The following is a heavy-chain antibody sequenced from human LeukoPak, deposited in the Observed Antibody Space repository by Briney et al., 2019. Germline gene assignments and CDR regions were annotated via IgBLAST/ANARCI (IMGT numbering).Heavy chain of an antibody. Sequence: SETLSLTCAVYGGCFSGYYWSWIRQPPGKGLEWIGEINHSGSTNYNPSLKSRVTISVDTSKNQFSLKLSSVTAADTAVYYCARAAAAWRVERLRFDYWGQGTLVTVSS. CDR2: INHSGST. J-gene: IGHJ4*02. CDR3: ARAAAAWRVERLRFDY. V-gene: IGHV4-34*01. CDR1: GGCFSGYY. D-gene: IGHD5-12*01.